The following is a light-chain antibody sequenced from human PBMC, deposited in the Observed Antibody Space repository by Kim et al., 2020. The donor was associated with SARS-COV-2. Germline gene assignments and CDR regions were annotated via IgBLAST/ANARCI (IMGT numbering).Light chain of an antibody. CDR2: RDH. CDR1: NIGTKT. V-gene: IGLV3-9*01. CDR3: QVWAGNTYV. J-gene: IGLJ1*01. Sequence: SYELTQPLSVSVAPGQTASVSCWGDNIGTKTVHWYQQTPGQAPVLVIFRDHNRPSGIPERFSASKSMNTATLTISRAQDEDEADYYCQVWAGNTYVFGTGTKVTVL.